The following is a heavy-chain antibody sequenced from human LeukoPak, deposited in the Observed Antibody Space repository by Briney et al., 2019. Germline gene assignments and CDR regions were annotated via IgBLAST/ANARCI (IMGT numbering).Heavy chain of an antibody. CDR2: IYHSGST. Sequence: PSETLSLTCTVSGGSISSYYWGWIRQPPGKGLEWIGSIYHSGSTYYNPSLKSRVTISVDTSKNQFSLKLSSVTAADTAVYYCARERVYYDFWSGYGGWFDPWGQGTLVTVSS. CDR1: GGSISSYY. D-gene: IGHD3-3*01. V-gene: IGHV4-38-2*02. J-gene: IGHJ5*02. CDR3: ARERVYYDFWSGYGGWFDP.